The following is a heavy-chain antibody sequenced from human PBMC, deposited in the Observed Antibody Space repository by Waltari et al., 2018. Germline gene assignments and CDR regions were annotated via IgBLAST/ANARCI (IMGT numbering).Heavy chain of an antibody. V-gene: IGHV3-48*03. CDR1: AFTLKNHE. CDR3: ASSNDTTGYYLDY. CDR2: ISTGGSTI. D-gene: IGHD3-9*01. J-gene: IGHJ4*02. Sequence: EVQLVESGVGLVQPGGSLRLPCVTSAFTLKNHEMNWVRQAPGKGLEWVSYISTGGSTIHHADSVKGRFTISRDNAENSLYLEMNSLRAEDTAVYYCASSNDTTGYYLDYWGQGTLVTVFS.